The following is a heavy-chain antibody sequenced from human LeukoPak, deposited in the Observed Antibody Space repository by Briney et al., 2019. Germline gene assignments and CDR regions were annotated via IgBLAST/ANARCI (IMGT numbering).Heavy chain of an antibody. Sequence: SETLSLTCTVSGGSTSSYYWSWIRQPPGKGLEWIGYIYYSGSTNYNPSLKSRVTISVDTSKNQFSLKLSSVTAADTAVYYCARHRMYNTYGPFDYWGQGTLFTVSS. D-gene: IGHD5-18*01. J-gene: IGHJ4*02. V-gene: IGHV4-59*08. CDR2: IYYSGST. CDR3: ARHRMYNTYGPFDY. CDR1: GGSTSSYY.